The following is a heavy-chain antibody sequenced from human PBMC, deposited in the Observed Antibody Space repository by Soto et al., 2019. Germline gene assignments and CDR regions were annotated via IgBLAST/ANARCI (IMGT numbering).Heavy chain of an antibody. CDR1: GGTFSSYA. J-gene: IGHJ6*02. CDR3: ARDTSRSSGWYDYYGMDV. D-gene: IGHD6-19*01. CDR2: IIPIFGTA. V-gene: IGHV1-69*13. Sequence: ASVKVSCKASGGTFSSYAISWVRQAPGQGLEWMGGIIPIFGTANYAQKFQGRVTITADESTSTAYMELSSLRSEDTAVYYCARDTSRSSGWYDYYGMDVWGQGTTVTVSS.